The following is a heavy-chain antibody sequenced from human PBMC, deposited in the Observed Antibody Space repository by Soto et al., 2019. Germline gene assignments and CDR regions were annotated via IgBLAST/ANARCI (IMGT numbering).Heavy chain of an antibody. CDR2: IYYSGST. J-gene: IGHJ4*02. V-gene: IGHV4-30-4*01. CDR3: ARDRGSRYSSGTFDY. D-gene: IGHD3-22*01. Sequence: SETLSLTCTVSGDSISSDEYFWNWIRQPPGKGLEWIGYIYYSGSTYYNPSLKSRVTISLDTSKKQFSLELTSVTAADTAVYYCARDRGSRYSSGTFDYWGQGTLVTVSS. CDR1: GDSISSDEYF.